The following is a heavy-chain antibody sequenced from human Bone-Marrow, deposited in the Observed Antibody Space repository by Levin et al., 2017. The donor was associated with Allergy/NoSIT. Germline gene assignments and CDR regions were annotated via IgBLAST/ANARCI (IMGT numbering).Heavy chain of an antibody. D-gene: IGHD3-22*01. CDR1: GYILTELS. CDR2: FDPELGET. J-gene: IGHJ5*02. CDR3: ATDGNRYYHSSGHYYGLLVA. Sequence: GESLKISCKISGYILTELSMHWVRQAPGKGLEWMGGFDPELGETIYAQKFQGRVTMSDDKSTDTAYLELTSLRSEDTAVYYCATDGNRYYHSSGHYYGLLVAWGQGTLVTVSS. V-gene: IGHV1-24*01.